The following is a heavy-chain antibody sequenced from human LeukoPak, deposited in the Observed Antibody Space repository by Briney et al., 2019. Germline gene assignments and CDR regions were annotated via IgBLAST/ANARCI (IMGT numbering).Heavy chain of an antibody. CDR1: GFNFNDAA. Sequence: PGGSLRLSCAASGFNFNDAAMTWVRQAPGKGLEWVSLIASSGRNTYYTDSVRGRFTISRDNSKNTLSLQMNSLRVEDTGMYYCAKDIQLSAWGLGTMVTVSS. D-gene: IGHD5-24*01. CDR2: IASSGRNT. J-gene: IGHJ3*01. CDR3: AKDIQLSA. V-gene: IGHV3-23*01.